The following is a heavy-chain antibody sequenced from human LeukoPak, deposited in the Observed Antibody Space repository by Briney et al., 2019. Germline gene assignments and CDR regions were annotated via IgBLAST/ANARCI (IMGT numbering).Heavy chain of an antibody. Sequence: GSLRLSCAASGCTFSNYAMHWVRQAPGKGLEWASIISFDGSNKYYADSVKGRFTISRDNSKNTLYLQMNSLRAEDTAVYYCAKASEWLLNYWGQGTLVTVSS. V-gene: IGHV3-30*18. D-gene: IGHD3-3*01. CDR2: ISFDGSNK. CDR1: GCTFSNYA. J-gene: IGHJ4*02. CDR3: AKASEWLLNY.